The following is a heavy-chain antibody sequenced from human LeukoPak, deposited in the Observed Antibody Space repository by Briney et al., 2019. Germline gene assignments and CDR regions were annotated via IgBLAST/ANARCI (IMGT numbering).Heavy chain of an antibody. CDR2: ISGGGGIT. CDR1: GFTFSSYA. CDR3: AKNPGYNWNYGYSDY. D-gene: IGHD1-7*01. J-gene: IGHJ4*02. Sequence: PGGSLRLSCAASGFTFSSYATSWVRQAPGEGLEWVSGISGGGGITDYADSVKGRFTISRDNSKNTLYLQMNSLRAEDTAVYYCAKNPGYNWNYGYSDYWGQGTLVTVSS. V-gene: IGHV3-23*01.